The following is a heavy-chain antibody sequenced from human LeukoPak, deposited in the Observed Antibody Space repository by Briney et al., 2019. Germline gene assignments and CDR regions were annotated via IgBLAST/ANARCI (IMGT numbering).Heavy chain of an antibody. D-gene: IGHD1-26*01. CDR2: ISSASSSI. Sequence: PGGSLRLSCAASGFTFSSYWMNWVRQAPGKGLEWISYISSASSSIHYAASVKGRFTISRDNGNNSLYLQMNSLRAEDTAVYYCARRKLDSGSYYFDHWGQGTPVTVSS. J-gene: IGHJ4*02. CDR1: GFTFSSYW. CDR3: ARRKLDSGSYYFDH. V-gene: IGHV3-48*01.